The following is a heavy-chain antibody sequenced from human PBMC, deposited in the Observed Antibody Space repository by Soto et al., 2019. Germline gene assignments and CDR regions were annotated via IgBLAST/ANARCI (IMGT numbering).Heavy chain of an antibody. Sequence: PSETLSLTCTVSGGSISSYYWSWIRQPPGKGLEWIGYIYYSGSTNYNPSLKSRVTISVDTSKNQFSLKLSSVTAADTAVYYCARSWGYYFDYWVQGTLVTISS. CDR1: GGSISSYY. D-gene: IGHD3-16*01. CDR3: ARSWGYYFDY. V-gene: IGHV4-59*01. J-gene: IGHJ4*02. CDR2: IYYSGST.